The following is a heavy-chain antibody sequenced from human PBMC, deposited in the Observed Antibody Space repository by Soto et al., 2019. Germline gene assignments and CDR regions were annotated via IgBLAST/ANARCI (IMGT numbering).Heavy chain of an antibody. CDR3: ASNPNYYDSSGYFHDAFDI. Sequence: GESLKISCKGSGYSFTSYWIGWVRQMPGKGLEWMGIIYPGDSDTRYSPSFQGQVTISADKSISTAYLQWSSLKASDTAMYYCASNPNYYDSSGYFHDAFDIWGQGTMVTVSS. D-gene: IGHD3-22*01. CDR2: IYPGDSDT. J-gene: IGHJ3*02. V-gene: IGHV5-51*01. CDR1: GYSFTSYW.